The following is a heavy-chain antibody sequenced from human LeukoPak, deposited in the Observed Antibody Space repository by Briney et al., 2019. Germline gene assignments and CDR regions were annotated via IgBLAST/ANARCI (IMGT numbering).Heavy chain of an antibody. CDR1: GGSISSYY. V-gene: IGHV4-4*07. D-gene: IGHD2-15*01. CDR2: IYTSGST. CDR3: VREGGYCSGGSCYSGFFFDY. J-gene: IGHJ4*02. Sequence: PSETRSFTGTASGGSISSYYWSWIRQPAGKGLEWIGRIYTSGSTNYNPSLKSRVTMSVDTSKNQFSLKLSSVTAADTAVYYCVREGGYCSGGSCYSGFFFDYWGQGTLVTVSS.